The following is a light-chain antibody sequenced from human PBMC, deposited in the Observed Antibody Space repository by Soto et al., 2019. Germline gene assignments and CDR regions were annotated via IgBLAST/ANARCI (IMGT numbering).Light chain of an antibody. V-gene: IGKV3-20*01. CDR3: QQYSRAPLT. CDR2: GAS. J-gene: IGKJ1*01. Sequence: EIVMTQSPATLSVSPGERATLSCRASQSVSSYLAWYQQKPGQAPRLVISGASSRTSGIPDRFSASGSGTDFTLTISRLEPEDFAVYYCQQYSRAPLTFGQGTKVDIK. CDR1: QSVSSY.